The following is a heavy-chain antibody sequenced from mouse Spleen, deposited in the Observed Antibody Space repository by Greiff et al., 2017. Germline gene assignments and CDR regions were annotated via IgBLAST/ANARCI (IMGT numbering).Heavy chain of an antibody. Sequence: VQLQQSGPELVKPGASVKISCKASGYAFSSSWMNWVKQRPGKGLEWIGRIYPGDGETNYNGKFKGKATLTADKSSSTAYMQLSSLTSEDSAVYFCARCIYGSSYDNWYFDVWGAGTTVTVSS. CDR2: IYPGDGET. V-gene: IGHV1-82*01. J-gene: IGHJ1*01. CDR1: GYAFSSSW. CDR3: ARCIYGSSYDNWYFDV. D-gene: IGHD1-1*01.